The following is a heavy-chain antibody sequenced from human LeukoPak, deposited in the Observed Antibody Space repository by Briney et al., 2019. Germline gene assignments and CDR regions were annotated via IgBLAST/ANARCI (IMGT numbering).Heavy chain of an antibody. CDR2: ISYDGSNK. CDR1: GFTFSSYG. V-gene: IGHV3-30*18. Sequence: GGSLRLSCAASGFTFSSYGMHWVRQAPGKGLEWVAVISYDGSNKYYADSVKGRFTISRDNSKNTLYLQMNSLRAEDTAVYYCAKVPGYSSGWYYFDYWGQGTLVTVSS. J-gene: IGHJ4*02. D-gene: IGHD6-19*01. CDR3: AKVPGYSSGWYYFDY.